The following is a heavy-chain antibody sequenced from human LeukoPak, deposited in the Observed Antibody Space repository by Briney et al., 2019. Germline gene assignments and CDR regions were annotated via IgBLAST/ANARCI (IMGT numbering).Heavy chain of an antibody. V-gene: IGHV3-7*01. Sequence: PGGSLRLSCVASGLTFSSFWMSWVRQAPGKGLEWVANIKQDGSEKHYVDSVKGRFTISRDNAKNSLYLQMNSLRAEDTAVYYCAKGGSGRGYFDYWGQGTLVTVSS. CDR3: AKGGSGRGYFDY. D-gene: IGHD6-19*01. CDR2: IKQDGSEK. J-gene: IGHJ4*02. CDR1: GLTFSSFW.